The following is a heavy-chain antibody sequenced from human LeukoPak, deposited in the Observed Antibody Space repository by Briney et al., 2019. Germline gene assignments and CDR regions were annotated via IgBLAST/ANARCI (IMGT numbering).Heavy chain of an antibody. Sequence: PGGSLRLSCSASGFTFSSYSVHWVRQAPGKGLQYVSAISSDGYYTYYTDSVKGRFTISRDNSKNTLYLQMSGLRAEDTAVYYCXXXGXSGXALINWGQGTLVTVSS. J-gene: IGHJ4*02. CDR2: ISSDGYYT. CDR3: XXXGXSGXALIN. D-gene: IGHD1-26*01. CDR1: GFTFSSYS. V-gene: IGHV3-64D*06.